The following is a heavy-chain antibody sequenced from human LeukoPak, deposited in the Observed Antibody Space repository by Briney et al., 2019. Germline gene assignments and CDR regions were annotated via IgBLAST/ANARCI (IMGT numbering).Heavy chain of an antibody. J-gene: IGHJ3*02. CDR2: TSTYNGNT. Sequence: ASVKVSCKASGYTFTSYDISWVRQAPGQGLEWMGWTSTYNGNTNYPQKLQGRVTMTTDTSTSTAYMELRSLRSDDTAVYYCARERRDDYNWDASHIWGQGTMVTVSS. CDR3: ARERRDDYNWDASHI. V-gene: IGHV1-18*01. D-gene: IGHD5-24*01. CDR1: GYTFTSYD.